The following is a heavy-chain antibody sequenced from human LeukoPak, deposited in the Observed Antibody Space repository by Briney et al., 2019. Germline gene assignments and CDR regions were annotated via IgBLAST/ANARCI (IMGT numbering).Heavy chain of an antibody. CDR1: GFTFSSYW. CDR2: IKQDGSEK. CDR3: ARDPYYYDSSGYYFPH. V-gene: IGHV3-7*01. D-gene: IGHD3-22*01. Sequence: GGSLRLSCAASGFTFSSYWMSWVRQAPGKGLEWVANIKQDGSEKYYVDSVKGRFTISRDNAKNSLYLQMNSLRAEDTAVYYCARDPYYYDSSGYYFPHWGQGTLVTVSS. J-gene: IGHJ4*02.